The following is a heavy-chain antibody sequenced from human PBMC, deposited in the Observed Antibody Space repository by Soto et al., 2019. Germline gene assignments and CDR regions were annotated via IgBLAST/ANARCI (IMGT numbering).Heavy chain of an antibody. CDR1: GDTFTSYG. CDR3: ARRGLPTVVVPAAIEYYYYYMAV. Sequence: ASMKVSCKASGDTFTSYGISWVRQAPGQGLEWMGWISAYNGNTNYAQKLQGRVTMTTDTSTSTAYMELRSLRSDDTAVYYCARRGLPTVVVPAAIEYYYYYMAVWGKGPTVTVSS. D-gene: IGHD2-2*01. J-gene: IGHJ6*03. CDR2: ISAYNGNT. V-gene: IGHV1-18*01.